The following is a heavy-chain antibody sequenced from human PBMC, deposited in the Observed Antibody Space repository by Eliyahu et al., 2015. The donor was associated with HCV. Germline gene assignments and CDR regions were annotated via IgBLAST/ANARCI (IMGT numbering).Heavy chain of an antibody. Sequence: EVQLLESGGGLVQPGGSLRLSCAASGFTFSSYAMSWVRQAPGKGLEWVPAISGSGGSTYYADSVKGRFTISRDNSKNTLYLQMNSLRAEDTAVYYCAKEGVDYDFWSGSYGMDVWGQGTTVTVSS. D-gene: IGHD3-3*01. V-gene: IGHV3-23*01. J-gene: IGHJ6*02. CDR1: GFTFSSYA. CDR3: AKEGVDYDFWSGSYGMDV. CDR2: ISGSGGST.